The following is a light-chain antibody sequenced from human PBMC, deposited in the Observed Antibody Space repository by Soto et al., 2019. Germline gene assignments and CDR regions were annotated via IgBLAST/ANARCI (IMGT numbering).Light chain of an antibody. CDR2: EDT. V-gene: IGLV1-51*02. J-gene: IGLJ1*01. CDR1: SCNLGINY. Sequence: QSVLTQPPSVSGAPGQKVTISCAGSSCNLGINYVSWYQQLPPTAPKLLIFEDTKLPSGIPYRFFAAKSGATATLGITGLQTGEEADYYCGTWDNSLSSYVFGTGTKVTVL. CDR3: GTWDNSLSSYV.